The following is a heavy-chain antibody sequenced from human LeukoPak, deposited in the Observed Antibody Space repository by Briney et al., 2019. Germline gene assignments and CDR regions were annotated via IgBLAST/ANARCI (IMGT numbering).Heavy chain of an antibody. D-gene: IGHD6-19*01. Sequence: ASVKVSCKASGYTFTSYYMHWVRQAPGQGLEWMGRIIPILGIANYAQKFQGRVTITADKSTSTAYMELSSLRSEDTAVYYCARDLGSQWLGYFDLWGRGTLVTVSS. CDR1: GYTFTSYY. V-gene: IGHV1-69*04. CDR2: IIPILGIA. J-gene: IGHJ2*01. CDR3: ARDLGSQWLGYFDL.